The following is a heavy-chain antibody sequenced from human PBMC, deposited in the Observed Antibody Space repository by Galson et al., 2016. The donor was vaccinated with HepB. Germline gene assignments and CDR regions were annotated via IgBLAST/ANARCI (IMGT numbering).Heavy chain of an antibody. J-gene: IGHJ5*02. V-gene: IGHV4-39*01. Sequence: ETLSLTCTVSGGSIDSSNYYWGWIRQPPGKGLEWIGSIYYSGSTDYNPSPKSRVTISVDSSKNQFSLKLSSVTAADTAVYYCARLGIWNFPLRWFDPWGQGTLVTVSS. CDR1: GGSIDSSNYY. CDR2: IYYSGST. CDR3: ARLGIWNFPLRWFDP. D-gene: IGHD1-7*01.